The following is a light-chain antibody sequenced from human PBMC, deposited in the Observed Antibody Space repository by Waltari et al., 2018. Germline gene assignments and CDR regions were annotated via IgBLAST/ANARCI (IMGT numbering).Light chain of an antibody. CDR3: CSYADSSTLV. CDR1: SSDVGSYNL. V-gene: IGLV2-23*01. Sequence: QSALTQPASVSGFPGQSITISCPGTSSDVGSYNLFSWYQQYPGKAPKLMIYDGSKRPSGVSNRLSGSKSGNTASLTISGLQAEDEADYYCCSYADSSTLVFGGGTKLTVL. J-gene: IGLJ3*02. CDR2: DGS.